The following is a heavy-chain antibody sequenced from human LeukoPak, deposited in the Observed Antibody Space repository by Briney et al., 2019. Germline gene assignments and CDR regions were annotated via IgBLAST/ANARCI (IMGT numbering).Heavy chain of an antibody. CDR1: GFSLSTSGVG. J-gene: IGHJ4*02. D-gene: IGHD3-22*01. CDR2: IYWDDDK. V-gene: IGHV2-5*02. CDR3: AHRGYDSSGYLVPPFDY. Sequence: SGPTLVNPTQTLTLTCTFSGFSLSTSGVGVGWIRQPPGKALEWLALIYWDDDKRYSPSLKSRLTITKDTYKNQVVLTMTNMDPVDTATYYCAHRGYDSSGYLVPPFDYWGQGTLVTVSS.